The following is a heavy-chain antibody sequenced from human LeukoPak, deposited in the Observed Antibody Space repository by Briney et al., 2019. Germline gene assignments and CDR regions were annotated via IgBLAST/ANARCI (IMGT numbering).Heavy chain of an antibody. CDR3: WGDLGDYDSSGFDY. CDR2: IYYSGST. D-gene: IGHD3-22*01. V-gene: IGHV4-59*01. J-gene: IGHJ4*02. CDR1: GDSLSSYY. Sequence: SETLSLTCTVSGDSLSSYYWSWTRQPPGKGLEGVGYIYYSGSTNYSTSVKSRVTISVDPFQHQCPLKPSPAAAWGLAVFYCWGDLGDYDSSGFDYWGQGTLVTVSS.